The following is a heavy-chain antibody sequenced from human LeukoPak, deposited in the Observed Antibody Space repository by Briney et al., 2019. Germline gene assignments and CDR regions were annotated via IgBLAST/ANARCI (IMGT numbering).Heavy chain of an antibody. J-gene: IGHJ3*02. D-gene: IGHD3-3*01. CDR2: ISAYNGNT. CDR3: ARDTSYYDFWSGYAAFDI. V-gene: IGHV1-18*01. CDR1: GYTFTSYG. Sequence: ASVKVSCKASGYTFTSYGISWVRQAPGQGLEWMGWISAYNGNTNYAQKLQGRVTMTTDTSTSTAYMELRSLRSDDTAVYYCARDTSYYDFWSGYAAFDIWGQGTMVTVSS.